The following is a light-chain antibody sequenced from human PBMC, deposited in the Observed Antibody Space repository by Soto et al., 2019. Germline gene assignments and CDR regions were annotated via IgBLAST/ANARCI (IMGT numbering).Light chain of an antibody. CDR2: DAS. Sequence: DIHMTQSPSTLSASVGYRFTITCRASQSISSWLAWYQQKPVKAPKLLIYDASSLESGVPSRFRGSGSGTEFTLTISSLQPDDFAPYYCQQYNSYSGTFGQGTKVDIK. CDR1: QSISSW. CDR3: QQYNSYSGT. J-gene: IGKJ1*01. V-gene: IGKV1-5*01.